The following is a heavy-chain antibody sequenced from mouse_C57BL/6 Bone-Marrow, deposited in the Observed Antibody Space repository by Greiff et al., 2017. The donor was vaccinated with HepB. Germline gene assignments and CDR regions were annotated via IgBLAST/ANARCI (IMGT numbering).Heavy chain of an antibody. J-gene: IGHJ4*01. CDR3: VRHPRLAMDY. CDR1: GFSFNTYA. V-gene: IGHV10-1*01. CDR2: IRSKSNNYAT. Sequence: EVMLVESGGGLVQPKGSLKLSCAASGFSFNTYAMNWVRQAPGKGLEWVARIRSKSNNYATYYADSVKDRFTISRDDSESMLYLQMNNLKTEDTAMYYCVRHPRLAMDYWGQGTSVTVSS.